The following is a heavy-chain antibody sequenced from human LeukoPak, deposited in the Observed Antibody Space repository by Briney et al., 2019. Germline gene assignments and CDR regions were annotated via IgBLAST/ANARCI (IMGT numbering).Heavy chain of an antibody. J-gene: IGHJ4*02. D-gene: IGHD2-21*01. V-gene: IGHV4-34*01. CDR3: ARVRRPNHMGFGY. Sequence: SETLSLSCAVYGGSFSGYYWSWIRQPPGKGLEWIGEINHSGSTNYNPSLKSRVTISVDTSKNQFSLKLSSVTAADTAVYYCARVRRPNHMGFGYWGQGTLVTVSS. CDR1: GGSFSGYY. CDR2: INHSGST.